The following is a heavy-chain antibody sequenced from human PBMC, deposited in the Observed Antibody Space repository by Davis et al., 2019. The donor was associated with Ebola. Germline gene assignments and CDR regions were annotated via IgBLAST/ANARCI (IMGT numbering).Heavy chain of an antibody. CDR1: GDSISSADNY. D-gene: IGHD5/OR15-5a*01. CDR3: ARGRHLSVSPFAY. Sequence: PSETLSLTCTVSGDSISSADNYWTWIRQPPGKGLEWIGYIFYSGNTYYNPSLKSRVTISVDTSKNQFSLKLSSVTAADTAVYYCARGRHLSVSPFAYWGQGILVTISP. CDR2: IFYSGNT. J-gene: IGHJ4*02. V-gene: IGHV4-30-4*02.